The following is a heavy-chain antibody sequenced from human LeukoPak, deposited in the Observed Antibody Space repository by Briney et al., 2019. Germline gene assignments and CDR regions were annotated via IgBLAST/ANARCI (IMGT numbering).Heavy chain of an antibody. CDR2: INHSGST. J-gene: IGHJ4*02. CDR3: ARADGGNGALDY. Sequence: SETLSLTCAVYGGSSSGYYWSWIRQPPGKGLEWIGEINHSGSTNYNPSLKSRVTISVDTSKNQFSLKLSSVTAADTAVYYCARADGGNGALDYWGQGTLVTVSS. CDR1: GGSSSGYY. D-gene: IGHD4-23*01. V-gene: IGHV4-34*01.